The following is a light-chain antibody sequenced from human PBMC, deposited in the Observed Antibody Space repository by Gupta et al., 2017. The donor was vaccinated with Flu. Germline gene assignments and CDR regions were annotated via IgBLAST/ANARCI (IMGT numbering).Light chain of an antibody. CDR2: KAS. J-gene: IGKJ1*01. Sequence: DIPMTQSPSTLSASGGDRVTITCRASQSSDSWLAWYQQKPGKAPKLLIYKASNLESGVPSRFSGSGSGTEFTLTISSLQPDDFATYYCQQYRSYPWTFGQGTTVEIQ. CDR3: QQYRSYPWT. V-gene: IGKV1-5*03. CDR1: QSSDSW.